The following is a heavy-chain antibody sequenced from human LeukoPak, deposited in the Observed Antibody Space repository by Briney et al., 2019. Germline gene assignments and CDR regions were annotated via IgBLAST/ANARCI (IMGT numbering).Heavy chain of an antibody. CDR1: GYNFNGYY. Sequence: ASVNISCKTSGYNFNGYYLHWVRQAPGQGLEWMGWINPSSSFTDSAERFKDRVTMTSDTSITTAYMELNSLRSDDTAVYYCARGHKTNYYGNSFDPWGQGTLVTVSS. D-gene: IGHD3-10*01. J-gene: IGHJ5*02. V-gene: IGHV1-2*02. CDR3: ARGHKTNYYGNSFDP. CDR2: INPSSSFT.